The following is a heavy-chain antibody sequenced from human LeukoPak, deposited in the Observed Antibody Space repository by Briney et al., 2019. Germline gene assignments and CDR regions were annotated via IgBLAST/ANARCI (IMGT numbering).Heavy chain of an antibody. CDR1: GFTVSSNS. V-gene: IGHV3-53*01. D-gene: IGHD3-10*02. CDR3: AELGITMIGGV. CDR2: IYSGTI. Sequence: GGSLRLSCTVSGFTVSSNSMSWVRQAPGKGLEWVSFIYSGTIHYSDSVKGRFTISRDNAKNSLYLQMNSLRAEDTAVYYCAELGITMIGGVWGKGTTVTISS. J-gene: IGHJ6*04.